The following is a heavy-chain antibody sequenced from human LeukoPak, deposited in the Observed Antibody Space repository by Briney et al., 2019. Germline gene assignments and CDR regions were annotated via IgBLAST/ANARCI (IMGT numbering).Heavy chain of an antibody. CDR3: ARGYMYYYDSSGYLDY. Sequence: ASVKASCKASGYTFTSYDINWVRQATGQGLEWMGWMNPNSGNTGYAQKFQGRVTITRNTSISTAYMELSSLRSEDTAVYYCARGYMYYYDSSGYLDYWGQGTLVTVSS. CDR2: MNPNSGNT. J-gene: IGHJ4*02. V-gene: IGHV1-8*03. D-gene: IGHD3-22*01. CDR1: GYTFTSYD.